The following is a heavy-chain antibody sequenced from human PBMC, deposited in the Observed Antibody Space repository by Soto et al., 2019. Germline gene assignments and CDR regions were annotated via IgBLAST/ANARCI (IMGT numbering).Heavy chain of an antibody. D-gene: IGHD3-22*01. J-gene: IGHJ3*02. CDR2: FDPEDGET. CDR1: GYTLTELS. CDR3: ATKDYYDSSIYYYLGAFDI. Sequence: SVKVSCKVSGYTLTELSMHWVRQAPGKGLEWTGGFDPEDGETIYAQKFQGRVTMTEDTSTDTAYMELSSLRSEDTAVYYCATKDYYDSSIYYYLGAFDIWGQGTMVTVSS. V-gene: IGHV1-24*01.